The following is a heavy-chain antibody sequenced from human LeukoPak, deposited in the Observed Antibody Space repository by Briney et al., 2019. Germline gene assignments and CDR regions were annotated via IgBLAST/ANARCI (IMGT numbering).Heavy chain of an antibody. CDR1: GGSISSYY. CDR2: IYYSGST. D-gene: IGHD6-6*01. CDR3: ARVIRSLAIARPFYYYYMDV. J-gene: IGHJ6*03. Sequence: SETLSLTCTVSGGSISSYYWSWIRQPPGKGLEWIGYIYYSGSTNYNPSLKSRVTISVDTSKNQFSLKLSSVTAADTAVYYCARVIRSLAIARPFYYYYMDVWGKGTTVTVSS. V-gene: IGHV4-59*01.